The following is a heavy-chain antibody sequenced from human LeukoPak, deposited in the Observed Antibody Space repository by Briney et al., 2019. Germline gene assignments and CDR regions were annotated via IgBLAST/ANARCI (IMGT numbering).Heavy chain of an antibody. CDR2: IYYSGST. CDR3: ARDTGYSYGPYNWFDP. V-gene: IGHV4-39*07. D-gene: IGHD5-18*01. J-gene: IGHJ5*02. Sequence: SETPSLTCTVSGGSISSSSYYWGWIRQPPGKGLERIGSIYYSGSTYYNPSLKSRVTISVDTSKNQFSLKLSSVTAADTAVYYCARDTGYSYGPYNWFDPWGQGTLVTVSS. CDR1: GGSISSSSYY.